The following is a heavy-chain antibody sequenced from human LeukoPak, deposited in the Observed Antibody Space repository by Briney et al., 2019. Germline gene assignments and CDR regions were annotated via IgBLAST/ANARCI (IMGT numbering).Heavy chain of an antibody. J-gene: IGHJ3*02. Sequence: GGSLRLSCAASGFTFSTNWMHWVRQGPGKGLVWVSRIKTAGSSTNYADSVKGRFTISSDNAKNALYLQMNSLGVEDTAVYYCARASPERYGDFDIWGQGTMVTVSS. D-gene: IGHD4/OR15-4a*01. CDR2: IKTAGSST. V-gene: IGHV3-74*01. CDR3: ARASPERYGDFDI. CDR1: GFTFSTNW.